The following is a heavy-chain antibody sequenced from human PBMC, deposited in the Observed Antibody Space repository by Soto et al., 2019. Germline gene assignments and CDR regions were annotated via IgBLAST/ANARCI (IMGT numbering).Heavy chain of an antibody. Sequence: QLQLQDAGPGLVRPSETLSLTCTVSGGSIGSSALYWGWIRQPPGKGLEWIGSIYHSGTTYYNPSLTSRVSISVDTPTNQFSLKLSSVTAADTAVYYWTTGLTIFGVVISSGDYWGQGILVTVSS. J-gene: IGHJ4*02. D-gene: IGHD3-3*01. CDR3: TTGLTIFGVVISSGDY. CDR1: GGSIGSSALY. V-gene: IGHV4-39*01. CDR2: IYHSGTT.